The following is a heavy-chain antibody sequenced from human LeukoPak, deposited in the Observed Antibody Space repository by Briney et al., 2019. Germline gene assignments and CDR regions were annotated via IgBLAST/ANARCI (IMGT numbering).Heavy chain of an antibody. CDR1: GGTFSIDA. CDR2: IIPIFGTA. D-gene: IGHD3-3*01. CDR3: ARHQLYDFWSGYTSPRSYYYGMDV. V-gene: IGHV1-69*13. Sequence: SVKVSCKASGGTFSIDAINWVRQAPGQGLEWMGGIIPIFGTANYAQKFQGRVTITADESTSTAYMELSSLRSEDTAVYYCARHQLYDFWSGYTSPRSYYYGMDVWGQGTTVTVSS. J-gene: IGHJ6*02.